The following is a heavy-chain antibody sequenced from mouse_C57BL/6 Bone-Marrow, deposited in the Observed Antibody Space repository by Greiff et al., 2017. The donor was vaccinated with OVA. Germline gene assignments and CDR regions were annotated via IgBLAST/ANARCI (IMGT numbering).Heavy chain of an antibody. D-gene: IGHD2-4*01. V-gene: IGHV1-81*01. J-gene: IGHJ3*01. CDR1: GYTFTSYG. CDR2: IYPRSGNT. CDR3: ARDYDYSAWFAY. Sequence: VHLVESGAELARPGASVKLSCKASGYTFTSYGISWVKQRTGQGLEWIGEIYPRSGNTYYNEKFKGKATLTADKSSSTAYMELRSLTSEDSAVYFCARDYDYSAWFAYWGQGTLVTVSA.